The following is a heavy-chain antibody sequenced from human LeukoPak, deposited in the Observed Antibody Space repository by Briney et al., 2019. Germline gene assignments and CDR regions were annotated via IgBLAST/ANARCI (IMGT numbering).Heavy chain of an antibody. CDR3: AKDLSYTSGASDH. Sequence: GSLRLSCAASGFTFSAFAMTWVRQAPGKGLEGVSPITDDGYNTYSADSVKGRITFSRDNSNNTLSLQLRSLRAEDTAVYYCAKDLSYTSGASDHWGQGTLVTVSS. CDR1: GFTFSAFA. J-gene: IGHJ4*02. CDR2: ITDDGYNT. V-gene: IGHV3-23*01. D-gene: IGHD6-19*01.